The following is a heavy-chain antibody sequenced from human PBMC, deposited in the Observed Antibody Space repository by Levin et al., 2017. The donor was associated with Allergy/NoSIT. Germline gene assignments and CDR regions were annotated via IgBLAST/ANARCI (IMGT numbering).Heavy chain of an antibody. Sequence: ASVKVSCKASGYTFTGYYMHWVRQAPGHGLEWMGWINPNSGGTNYAQKFQGRVTMTRDTSISTAYMELSRLRSDDTAVYYCARDSGDFRYCSGGSCFYFDYWGQGTLVTVSS. J-gene: IGHJ4*02. V-gene: IGHV1-2*02. CDR3: ARDSGDFRYCSGGSCFYFDY. D-gene: IGHD2-15*01. CDR2: INPNSGGT. CDR1: GYTFTGYY.